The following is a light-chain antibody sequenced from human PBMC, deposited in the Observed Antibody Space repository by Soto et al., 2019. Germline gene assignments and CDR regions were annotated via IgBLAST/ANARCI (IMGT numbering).Light chain of an antibody. Sequence: DIPLTESTADLYASVGDPVPVTSRASQALSNYLAWYQQKPGKAPKLLIYAASTLQSGVPSRFSGSGSGTEFTLTISSLQPEDFATYYCQQLNSYPLTFGQATKVDIK. CDR3: QQLNSYPLT. CDR2: AAS. CDR1: QALSNY. V-gene: IGKV1-9*01. J-gene: IGKJ1*01.